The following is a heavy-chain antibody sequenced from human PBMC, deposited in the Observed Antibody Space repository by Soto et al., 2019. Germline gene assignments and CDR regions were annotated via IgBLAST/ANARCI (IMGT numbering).Heavy chain of an antibody. J-gene: IGHJ6*03. Sequence: ASVKVSCKASGYTFTSYYMHWVRQAPGQGPEWMGIINPSGGSTSYAQKFQGRVTMTRDTSTSTVYMELSSLRSEDTAVYYCARAEYTDGYSSSYMDVWGKGNTLTISS. CDR2: INPSGGST. CDR3: ARAEYTDGYSSSYMDV. V-gene: IGHV1-46*03. D-gene: IGHD2-2*02. CDR1: GYTFTSYY.